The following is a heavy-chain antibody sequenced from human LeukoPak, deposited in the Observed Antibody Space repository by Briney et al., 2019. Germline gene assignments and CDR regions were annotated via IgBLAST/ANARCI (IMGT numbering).Heavy chain of an antibody. V-gene: IGHV4-38-2*02. CDR1: GYSISSGYY. CDR2: IYHSGST. CDR3: ARSYTTSGAFDY. D-gene: IGHD6-19*01. J-gene: IGHJ4*02. Sequence: KPSETLSLTCTVSGYSISSGYYWGWIRQPPGKGLEWIGSIYHSGSTYYNPSLKSRVTISVDTSKNQFSLKLSSVTAADTAVYCCARSYTTSGAFDYWGQGTLVTVSS.